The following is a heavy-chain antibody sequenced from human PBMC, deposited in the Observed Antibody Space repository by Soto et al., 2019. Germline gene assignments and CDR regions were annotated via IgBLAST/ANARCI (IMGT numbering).Heavy chain of an antibody. D-gene: IGHD3-16*01. V-gene: IGHV4-59*01. CDR2: IYYSGST. CDR1: GGSISSYY. Sequence: SETLSLTCTVSGGSISSYYWSWIRQPPGKGLEWIGYIYYSGSTNYNPSLKSRVTISVDTSKNQFSLKLSSVTAADTAVYYCAREKGRGGRDAFDIWGQGTMVTVSS. J-gene: IGHJ3*02. CDR3: AREKGRGGRDAFDI.